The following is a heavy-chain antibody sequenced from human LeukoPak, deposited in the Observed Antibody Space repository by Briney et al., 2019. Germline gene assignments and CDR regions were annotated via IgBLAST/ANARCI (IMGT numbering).Heavy chain of an antibody. CDR1: GYTFTGYY. V-gene: IGHV1-2*02. Sequence: ASVKVSCKASGYTFTGYYMHWVRQAPGQGLEWMGWINPNSGGTNYAQKFQGRVTMTRDTSISTAYMELSRLRSDDTAVYYCARVIQDSSSWFDYCGQGTLVTVSS. J-gene: IGHJ4*02. CDR3: ARVIQDSSSWFDY. D-gene: IGHD6-13*01. CDR2: INPNSGGT.